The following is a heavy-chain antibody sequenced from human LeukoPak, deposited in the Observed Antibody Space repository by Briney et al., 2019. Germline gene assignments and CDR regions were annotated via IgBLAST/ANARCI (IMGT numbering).Heavy chain of an antibody. J-gene: IGHJ4*02. D-gene: IGHD3-9*01. V-gene: IGHV3-23*01. Sequence: GGSLRLSCAASGFTFNTFAMSWVRQAPGKGLEWVSVISASGDTTCYADSVKGRFTISRDNFKNTLFLQMNSLRDEDTAVYFCASPDTPRAVSHSGDWYYFDHWGQGTLVTVSS. CDR2: ISASGDTT. CDR1: GFTFNTFA. CDR3: ASPDTPRAVSHSGDWYYFDH.